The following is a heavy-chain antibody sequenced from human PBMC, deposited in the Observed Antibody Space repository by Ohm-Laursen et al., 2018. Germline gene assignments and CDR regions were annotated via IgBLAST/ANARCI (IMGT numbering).Heavy chain of an antibody. CDR2: IKHDGGEK. CDR3: ARHYDRSGKWGFFDY. V-gene: IGHV3-7*01. J-gene: IGHJ4*02. CDR1: GFIFSSYW. D-gene: IGHD3-22*01. Sequence: SLRLSCAASGFIFSSYWMSWVRQAPGKGLEWVANIKHDGGEKYYVDSVKGRFTISRDNAKNSLYLQMNSLRAEDSAVYYCARHYDRSGKWGFFDYWGQGTLVTVSS.